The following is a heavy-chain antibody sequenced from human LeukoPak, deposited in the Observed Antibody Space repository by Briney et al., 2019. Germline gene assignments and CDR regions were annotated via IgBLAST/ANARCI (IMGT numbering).Heavy chain of an antibody. Sequence: GGSLRLSCAASGSTFSTYGMHWVRQAPGKGLEWVAFIRYDSSIKFYADSVKGRFSISRDSSKNTLYLQMNSLRAEDTAVYYCARDSHDILTSYWGQGTLVTVSS. CDR1: GSTFSTYG. V-gene: IGHV3-30*02. D-gene: IGHD3-9*01. J-gene: IGHJ4*02. CDR3: ARDSHDILTSY. CDR2: IRYDSSIK.